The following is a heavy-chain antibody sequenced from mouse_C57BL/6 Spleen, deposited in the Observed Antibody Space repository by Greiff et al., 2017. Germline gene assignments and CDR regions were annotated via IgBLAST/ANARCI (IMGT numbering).Heavy chain of an antibody. D-gene: IGHD1-1*01. CDR3: ARRYYYGSSSWYFDV. J-gene: IGHJ1*03. Sequence: EVQVVESGGGLVKPGGSLKLSCAASGFTFSDYGMHWVRQAPEKGLEWVAYISSGSSTIYYADTVKGRFTISRDNAKNTLFLQMTSLRSEDTAMYYCARRYYYGSSSWYFDVWGTGTTVTVSS. CDR2: ISSGSSTI. V-gene: IGHV5-17*01. CDR1: GFTFSDYG.